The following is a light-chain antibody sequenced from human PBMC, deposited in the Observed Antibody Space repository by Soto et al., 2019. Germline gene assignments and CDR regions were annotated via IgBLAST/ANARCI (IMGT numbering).Light chain of an antibody. J-gene: IGLJ1*01. V-gene: IGLV2-14*01. CDR2: DVI. CDR3: CSYTTSNTRQIV. CDR1: SSDVGGYNY. Sequence: QSVLTQPSSVSRSPGQSITISCTGTSSDVGGYNYVSWYQQHPGKAPKFMIYDVINRPSGVSNRFSGSKSGNTASLTISGLQAEDEADYYCCSYTTSNTRQIVFGTGTKVTVL.